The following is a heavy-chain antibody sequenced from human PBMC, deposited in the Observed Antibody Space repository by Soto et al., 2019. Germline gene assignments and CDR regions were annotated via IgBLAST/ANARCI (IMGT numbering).Heavy chain of an antibody. Sequence: ASVKVSCKASGYTFTSYGISWVRQAPGQGLEWMGWISAYNGNTNYAQKLQGRVTMTTDTSTSTAYMELRSLRSDDTAVYYCARIVVGDRNYDSSGYLDDYWGQGTLVTVSS. CDR2: ISAYNGNT. CDR1: GYTFTSYG. D-gene: IGHD3-22*01. J-gene: IGHJ4*02. CDR3: ARIVVGDRNYDSSGYLDDY. V-gene: IGHV1-18*01.